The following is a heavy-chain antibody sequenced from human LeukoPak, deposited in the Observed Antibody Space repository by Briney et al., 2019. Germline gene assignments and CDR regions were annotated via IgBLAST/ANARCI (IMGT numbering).Heavy chain of an antibody. CDR1: GFTFSSYA. Sequence: GGSLRLSCAASGFTFSSYAMHWVRQAPGKGLEWVAVISYDGSNKYYADSVKGRFTISRDNSKNMLYLQMNSLRAEDTAVYYCACSGSIDYWGQGTLVTVSS. V-gene: IGHV3-30*04. J-gene: IGHJ4*02. CDR3: ACSGSIDY. D-gene: IGHD3-10*02. CDR2: ISYDGSNK.